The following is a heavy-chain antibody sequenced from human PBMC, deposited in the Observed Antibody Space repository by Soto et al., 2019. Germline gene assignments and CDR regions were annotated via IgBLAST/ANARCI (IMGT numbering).Heavy chain of an antibody. J-gene: IGHJ6*02. V-gene: IGHV1-18*01. CDR2: ISAYNGNT. D-gene: IGHD2-8*01. CDR1: GYTFTSYG. Sequence: ASVKVSCKASGYTFTSYGISWVRQAPGQGLEWMGWISAYNGNTNYAQKLQGRVTMTTDTSTSTAYMELRSLRSDDTAVYYCARDGGYCTNGVCYEYYYYGMDVWGQGTTVTVSS. CDR3: ARDGGYCTNGVCYEYYYYGMDV.